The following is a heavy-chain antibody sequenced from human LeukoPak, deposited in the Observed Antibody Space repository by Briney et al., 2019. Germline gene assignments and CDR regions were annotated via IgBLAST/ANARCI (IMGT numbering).Heavy chain of an antibody. V-gene: IGHV3-7*01. J-gene: IGHJ4*02. CDR2: IKKDGSPR. D-gene: IGHD4-17*01. CDR1: GFNFNDHW. CDR3: VRGPNYGDYVDFLDY. Sequence: GGSQRLSCDTSGFNFNDHWMNWVRRAPGKGLEWVASIKKDGSPRYNVDSVKGRFTISRDTAKNSLYLELNSLRVDDTSVYYCVRGPNYGDYVDFLDYWGQGTLVTVSS.